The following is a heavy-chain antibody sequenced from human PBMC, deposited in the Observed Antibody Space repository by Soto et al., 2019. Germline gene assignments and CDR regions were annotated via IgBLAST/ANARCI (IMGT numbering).Heavy chain of an antibody. CDR2: IGTAGDT. CDR1: GFTFSSYD. V-gene: IGHV3-13*04. D-gene: IGHD1-26*01. J-gene: IGHJ6*02. Sequence: EVQLVESGGGWVQPGWSLRLSCAASGFTFSSYDMHWVRQATGKGLEWVSAIGTAGDTYYPGSVKGRFTISRENAKNSLYLQMNSLRAGDTAVYYCARGGQVLVGAGVSVNSYGMDVWGQGTTVTVSS. CDR3: ARGGQVLVGAGVSVNSYGMDV.